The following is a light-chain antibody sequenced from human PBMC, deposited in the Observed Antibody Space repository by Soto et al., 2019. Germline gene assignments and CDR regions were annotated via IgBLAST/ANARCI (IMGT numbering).Light chain of an antibody. Sequence: IVMTQSPATLSVSPWERATLSVRSSQSVSSNLAWYQQKPGQAHRLLIYGASTRATGIPARFSGSGSGTEFTLTISSLQSEDFAVYYCQQYNNWPLLTFGGGTKVDIK. CDR3: QQYNNWPLLT. CDR1: QSVSSN. V-gene: IGKV3-15*01. J-gene: IGKJ4*01. CDR2: GAS.